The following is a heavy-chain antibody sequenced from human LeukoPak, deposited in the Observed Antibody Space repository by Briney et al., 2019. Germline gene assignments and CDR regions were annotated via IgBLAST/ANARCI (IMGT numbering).Heavy chain of an antibody. J-gene: IGHJ4*02. V-gene: IGHV3-11*01. D-gene: IGHD3-22*01. Sequence: GGSLRLSCAASGFTFSDYYMSWIRQAPGKGLEWVSYISSSGSTIYYADSVKGRFTISRDNAKNSLYLQMNSLRAEDTAVYYCARDPRRAYYYDSSGYFDYWGQGTLVTVSS. CDR2: ISSSGSTI. CDR3: ARDPRRAYYYDSSGYFDY. CDR1: GFTFSDYY.